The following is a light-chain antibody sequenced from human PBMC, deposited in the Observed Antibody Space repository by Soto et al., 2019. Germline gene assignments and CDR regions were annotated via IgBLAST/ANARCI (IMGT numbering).Light chain of an antibody. V-gene: IGLV2-14*01. CDR2: EVS. Sequence: QSALTQPASVSGSPGQSITISCTGNNRDVGAYNYVSWYQQYPGKAPKLMIFEVSNRPSGVSNRFSGSKSGNTASLTISGLQAEDEAEYHCSSYTGSSTLVFGGGTKLTVL. CDR3: SSYTGSSTLV. J-gene: IGLJ3*02. CDR1: NRDVGAYNY.